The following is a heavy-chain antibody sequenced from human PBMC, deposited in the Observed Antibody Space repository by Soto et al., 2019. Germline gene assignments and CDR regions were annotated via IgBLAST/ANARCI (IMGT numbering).Heavy chain of an antibody. V-gene: IGHV4-31*03. CDR2: ISSSGST. D-gene: IGHD2-21*02. J-gene: IGHJ5*02. CDR1: GGSVSSRSHF. Sequence: QVQLQESGPGLVKPSETLSVTCTVSGGSVSSRSHFWSWIRQPPGGGLQWIGCISSSGSTYYNPALNNRISLSLDTSQNQFSLKLLSVTAADTAIYYCARSGVTGIVIPSHWFDPWGQGTLVTVSS. CDR3: ARSGVTGIVIPSHWFDP.